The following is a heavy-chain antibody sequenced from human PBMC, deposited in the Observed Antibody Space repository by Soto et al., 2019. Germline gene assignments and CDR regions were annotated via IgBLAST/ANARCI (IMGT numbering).Heavy chain of an antibody. CDR3: ARDLGDGYMKYYFDY. Sequence: GGSLRLSCAASGFTFSSYAMHWVRQAPGKGLEWVAVISYDGSNKYYADSVKGRFTISRDNSKNTLYLQMNSLRAEDTAVYYCARDLGDGYMKYYFDYWGQGTLVTVSS. CDR2: ISYDGSNK. CDR1: GFTFSSYA. V-gene: IGHV3-30-3*01. D-gene: IGHD5-12*01. J-gene: IGHJ4*02.